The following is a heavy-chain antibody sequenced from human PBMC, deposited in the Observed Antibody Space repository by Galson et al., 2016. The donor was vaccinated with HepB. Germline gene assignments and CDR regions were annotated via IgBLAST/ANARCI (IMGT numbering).Heavy chain of an antibody. Sequence: SLRLSCAASGFTVSTNYMSWVRQAPGKGLEWVSAIYSDDSTYYADSVKGRFTISRDNSKNTVYFQLNSLRVKDTAVYYCARDSPLPAAFDYWGQGTLVTVTS. V-gene: IGHV3-66*01. J-gene: IGHJ4*02. CDR1: GFTVSTNY. D-gene: IGHD2-2*01. CDR2: IYSDDST. CDR3: ARDSPLPAAFDY.